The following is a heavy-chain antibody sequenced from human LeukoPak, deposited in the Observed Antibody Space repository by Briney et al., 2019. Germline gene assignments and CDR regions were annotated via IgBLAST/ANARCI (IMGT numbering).Heavy chain of an antibody. J-gene: IGHJ5*02. D-gene: IGHD3-10*01. V-gene: IGHV4-34*01. CDR2: INHSGST. CDR1: GGSFSGYY. Sequence: SETLSLTCAVYGGSFSGYYWSWIRQPPGKGLEWIGEINHSGSTNYNPSLKSRVTISVDTSKNQFSLKLSSVTAADTAVYYWARGKGSMVRGVFNWFDPWGQGTLVTVSS. CDR3: ARGKGSMVRGVFNWFDP.